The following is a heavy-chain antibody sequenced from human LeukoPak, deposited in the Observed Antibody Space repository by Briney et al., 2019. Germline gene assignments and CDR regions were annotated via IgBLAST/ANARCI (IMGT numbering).Heavy chain of an antibody. CDR2: ISYDGSNK. CDR3: ARARIAARPRFDY. J-gene: IGHJ4*02. Sequence: GGSLRLSCAASGFTFSSYAMHWVRQAPGKGLEWVAVISYDGSNKYYADSVKGRFTISRDNSKNTLYLQMNSLRAGDTAVYYCARARIAARPRFDYWGQGTLVTVFS. V-gene: IGHV3-30*04. CDR1: GFTFSSYA. D-gene: IGHD6-6*01.